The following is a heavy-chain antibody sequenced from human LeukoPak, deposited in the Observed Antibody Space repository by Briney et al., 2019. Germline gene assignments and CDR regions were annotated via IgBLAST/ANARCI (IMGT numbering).Heavy chain of an antibody. Sequence: SVKVSCKGSGGTFSSYAISWVRQAPGQGLEWMGGIIPIFSTANYAQKFQGRVTITADESTSTAYMELSSLGSEDTAVYYCACPREWLLYGSQFDYWGQGTLVTVSS. CDR1: GGTFSSYA. V-gene: IGHV1-69*01. J-gene: IGHJ4*02. D-gene: IGHD3-3*01. CDR2: IIPIFSTA. CDR3: ACPREWLLYGSQFDY.